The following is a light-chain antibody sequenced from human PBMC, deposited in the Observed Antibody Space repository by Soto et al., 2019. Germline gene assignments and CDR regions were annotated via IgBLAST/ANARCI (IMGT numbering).Light chain of an antibody. J-gene: IGLJ1*01. V-gene: IGLV2-14*01. CDR3: VSYTTSASYV. Sequence: QSVLTQPASVSGSPGQSITISCTGTSSDVGNYIFVSWYRQHPGKAPKLMIYDINNRPSGVSNRFSGSKSGNTASLTISGLQAEDEADNYCVSYTTSASYVFGTRTKVTVL. CDR1: SSDVGNYIF. CDR2: DIN.